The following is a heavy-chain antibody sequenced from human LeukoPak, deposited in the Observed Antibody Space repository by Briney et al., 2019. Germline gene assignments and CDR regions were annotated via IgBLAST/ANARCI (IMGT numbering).Heavy chain of an antibody. CDR2: ISWNSGSI. CDR3: ARADWNDDWFDP. CDR1: GFTFDDYA. Sequence: PGGSLRLSCAASGFTFDDYAMHWVRQAPGKGLEWVSGISWNSGSIGYADSVKGRFTISRDNAKNTLYLQMNSLRAEDTAVYYCARADWNDDWFDPWGQGTLVTVSS. J-gene: IGHJ5*02. V-gene: IGHV3-9*01. D-gene: IGHD1-1*01.